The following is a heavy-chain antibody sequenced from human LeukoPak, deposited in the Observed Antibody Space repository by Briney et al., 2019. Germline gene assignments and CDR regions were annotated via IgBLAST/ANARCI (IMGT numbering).Heavy chain of an antibody. V-gene: IGHV4-34*01. CDR2: INHSGST. Sequence: SETLSLTCAVYGGSFSGYYWSWIRQPPGKGLEWIGEINHSGSTNYNPSLKSRVTISVDTSKNQFSLKLSSVTAADTAVYYCARYYDSSGYYREYNWFDPWGQGILVTVSS. CDR1: GGSFSGYY. D-gene: IGHD3-22*01. CDR3: ARYYDSSGYYREYNWFDP. J-gene: IGHJ5*02.